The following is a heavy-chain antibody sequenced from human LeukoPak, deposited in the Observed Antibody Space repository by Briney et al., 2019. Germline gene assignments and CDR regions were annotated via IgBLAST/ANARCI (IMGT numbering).Heavy chain of an antibody. CDR2: IYHSGST. CDR3: ARQGLGIAAALFDP. V-gene: IGHV4-38-2*01. CDR1: GYSISSGYY. J-gene: IGHJ5*02. D-gene: IGHD6-13*01. Sequence: SETLSLTXAVSGYSISSGYYWGWIRQPPGKGLEWIGSIYHSGSTYYNPSLKSRVTISVDTSKNQFSLKLSSVTAADTAVYYCARQGLGIAAALFDPWGQGTLVTVSS.